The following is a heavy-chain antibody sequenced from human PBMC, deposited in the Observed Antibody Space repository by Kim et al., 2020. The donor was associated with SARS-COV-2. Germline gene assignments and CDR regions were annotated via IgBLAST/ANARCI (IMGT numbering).Heavy chain of an antibody. V-gene: IGHV3-33*01. Sequence: GGSLRLSCAASGFTFSSYGMHWVRQAPGKGLEWVAVIWYDGSNKYYADSVKGRFTISRDNSKNTLYLQMNSLRAEDTAVYYCARAAGRTAGQQLVYYYGMDVWGQGTTVTVSS. CDR2: IWYDGSNK. CDR1: GFTFSSYG. J-gene: IGHJ6*02. CDR3: ARAAGRTAGQQLVYYYGMDV. D-gene: IGHD6-13*01.